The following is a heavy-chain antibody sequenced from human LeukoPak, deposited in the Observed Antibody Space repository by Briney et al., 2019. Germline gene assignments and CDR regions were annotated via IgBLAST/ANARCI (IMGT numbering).Heavy chain of an antibody. D-gene: IGHD1-26*01. Sequence: GASVKVSCKASGGIFSSNAIAWVRQAPGQGLEWMGRVIPILGVATYAQKFQGRVTITADKSTSTSYMELSSLRSEGTAVYYCARDSAFGGSSASMDVWGQGTTVTVSS. CDR3: ARDSAFGGSSASMDV. V-gene: IGHV1-69*04. CDR2: VIPILGVA. CDR1: GGIFSSNA. J-gene: IGHJ6*02.